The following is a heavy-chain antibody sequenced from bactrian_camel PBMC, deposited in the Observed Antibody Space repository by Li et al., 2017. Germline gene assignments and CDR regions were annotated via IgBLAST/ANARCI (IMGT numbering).Heavy chain of an antibody. V-gene: IGHV3S53*01. CDR2: IDPANNT. J-gene: IGHJ4*01. D-gene: IGHD3*01. CDR1: SCTDGYYG. Sequence: VQLVESGGGSVQAGESLTLVCTASSCTDGYYGMKWYRQVPGKEREFVSTIDPANNTIYADSVKGRFTISRDNAKDTLYLQMNSPKIEDTAVYYCALGSSRQATMTARGKGTQVTVS.